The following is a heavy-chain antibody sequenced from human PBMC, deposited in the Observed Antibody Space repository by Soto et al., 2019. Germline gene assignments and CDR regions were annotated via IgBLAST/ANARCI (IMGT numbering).Heavy chain of an antibody. CDR1: GGSISSDSYY. V-gene: IGHV4-39*01. CDR2: IFYSGSP. Sequence: SETLSLTCTVSGGSISSDSYYWGWIRQSPEKGLECFVIIFYSGSPYYNPTLKSRLIISVDTSKSQFSLMLSFVTAADTAVYYCVIFWPPPYSDALTDYTDAFDYWGQGTLVTVPS. CDR3: VIFWPPPYSDALTDYTDAFDY. D-gene: IGHD3-9*01. J-gene: IGHJ4*02.